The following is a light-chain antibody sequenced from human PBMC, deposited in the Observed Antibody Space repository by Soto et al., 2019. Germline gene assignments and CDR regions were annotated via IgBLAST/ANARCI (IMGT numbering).Light chain of an antibody. Sequence: AIRMTQSPSSLSASTGDRVTITCRASQGISSYLAWYQQKPGKAPKLLIYAASTLQSGVPSRFSGSGSGTDFTLTISCLQSEDLATYYCQQYYSYPLYTFGQGTKLEIK. CDR3: QQYYSYPLYT. J-gene: IGKJ2*01. CDR1: QGISSY. CDR2: AAS. V-gene: IGKV1-8*01.